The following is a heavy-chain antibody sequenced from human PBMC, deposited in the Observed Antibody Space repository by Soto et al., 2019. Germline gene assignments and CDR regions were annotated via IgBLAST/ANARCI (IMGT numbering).Heavy chain of an antibody. Sequence: SETLSPTCTVSGGSISSSSYYWGWILQPPGKGLEWIGSIYYSGSTYYNPSLKSRVTISVDTSKNQFSLKLSSVTAADTAVYYCARQHGLRYFDWLLVNWFDPWGQGTLVTVS. CDR3: ARQHGLRYFDWLLVNWFDP. CDR2: IYYSGST. J-gene: IGHJ5*02. V-gene: IGHV4-39*01. CDR1: GGSISSSSYY. D-gene: IGHD3-9*01.